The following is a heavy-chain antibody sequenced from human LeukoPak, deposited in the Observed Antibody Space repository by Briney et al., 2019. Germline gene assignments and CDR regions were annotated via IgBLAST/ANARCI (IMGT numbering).Heavy chain of an antibody. CDR1: GYTFTGYY. V-gene: IGHV1-2*02. Sequence: ASVKVSCKASGYTFTGYYMHWVRQAPGQGLEWMGWINPNSGGTNYAQKFQGRVTMTRDTSISTAYMELSGLRSDDTAVYYCARVGSRSSGWYNHFDYWGQGTLVTVSS. CDR3: ARVGSRSSGWYNHFDY. J-gene: IGHJ4*02. CDR2: INPNSGGT. D-gene: IGHD6-19*01.